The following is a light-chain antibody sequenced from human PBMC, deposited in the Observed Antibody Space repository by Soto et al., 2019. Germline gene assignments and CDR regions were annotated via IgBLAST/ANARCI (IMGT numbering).Light chain of an antibody. CDR1: QSLLHSSGYNY. CDR2: LGS. Sequence: DIVVTQSPLTLPVTPGETASISCRSSQSLLHSSGYNYLDWYLQKPGQSPQLLIYLGSNRASGVPDRFSGSGSGTDFKLKSSRVEAEDVGVYYCVQALQSPPWTFGQGTKVDIK. V-gene: IGKV2-28*01. CDR3: VQALQSPPWT. J-gene: IGKJ1*01.